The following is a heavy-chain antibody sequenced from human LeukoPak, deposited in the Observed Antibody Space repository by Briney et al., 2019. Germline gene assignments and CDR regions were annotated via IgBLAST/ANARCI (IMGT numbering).Heavy chain of an antibody. J-gene: IGHJ4*02. CDR3: ARLADCSSSSCRSFDY. CDR2: INPNSGFT. Sequence: ASVKVSCKASGYPFTGYYLHWVRQAPRQGLEWMGWINPNSGFTNYAQKFQGRVTMTRDTSISTAYMELSRLRSDDTAVYYCARLADCSSSSCRSFDYWGPGTLVTVSS. D-gene: IGHD2-2*01. CDR1: GYPFTGYY. V-gene: IGHV1-2*02.